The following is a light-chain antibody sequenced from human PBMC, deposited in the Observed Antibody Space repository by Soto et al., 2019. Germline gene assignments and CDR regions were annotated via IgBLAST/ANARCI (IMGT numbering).Light chain of an antibody. CDR2: EVS. CDR3: SSYTSSSTLYV. Sequence: QSVLTQPASVSGSPGQSITISCTGTSSDVGGYNYVSWYQQHPGKAPKLMIYEVSNRPSGVSNRFSGSKSGNTASLTISGLQAEDEADYDCSSYTSSSTLYVFGPGTKLTVL. J-gene: IGLJ1*01. V-gene: IGLV2-14*01. CDR1: SSDVGGYNY.